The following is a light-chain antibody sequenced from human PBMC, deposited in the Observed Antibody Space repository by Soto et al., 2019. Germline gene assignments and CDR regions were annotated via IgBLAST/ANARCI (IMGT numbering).Light chain of an antibody. CDR3: CSYAGSSTPYV. CDR1: SSDVGSYNL. V-gene: IGLV2-23*01. CDR2: EGS. J-gene: IGLJ1*01. Sequence: QSVLTQPASVSGSPGQSITIPCTGTSSDVGSYNLVSWYQQHPGKAPKLMIYEGSKRPSGVSNRFSGSKSGNTASLTISGLQAEDEADYYCCSYAGSSTPYVFGTGTKVTVL.